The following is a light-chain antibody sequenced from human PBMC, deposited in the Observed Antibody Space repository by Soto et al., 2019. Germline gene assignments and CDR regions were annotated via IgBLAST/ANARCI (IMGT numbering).Light chain of an antibody. CDR2: VNIDGSH. CDR1: SAHTTYA. V-gene: IGLV4-69*02. CDR3: QRWGTGGHWV. J-gene: IGLJ3*02. Sequence: QSVLTQSPSTSASLGASGKLTFTLTSAHTTYAITWHQQQPEKGPRYLMRVNIDGSHSKGDGIPDRFSGSSSGAERYLTISNHQSEDEAYYCCQRWGTGGHWVFGEGTQLTVL.